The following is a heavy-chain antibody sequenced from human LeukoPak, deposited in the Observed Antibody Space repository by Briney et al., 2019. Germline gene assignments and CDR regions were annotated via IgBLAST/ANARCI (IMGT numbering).Heavy chain of an antibody. J-gene: IGHJ4*02. V-gene: IGHV3-21*01. Sequence: GGSLRLSCAASGFTFSSYSMNWVRQAPGKGLEWVSSISSSSSYIYYADSVKGRFTISRDNAKNSLYLQMNSLRAEDTAVYYCARGEDYYDSSGYFLPVMIPPENWGQGTLVTVSS. CDR3: ARGEDYYDSSGYFLPVMIPPEN. CDR1: GFTFSSYS. D-gene: IGHD3-22*01. CDR2: ISSSSSYI.